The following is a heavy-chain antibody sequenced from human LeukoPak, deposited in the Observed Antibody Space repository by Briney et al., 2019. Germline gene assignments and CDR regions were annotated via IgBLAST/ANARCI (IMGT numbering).Heavy chain of an antibody. D-gene: IGHD3-10*01. CDR2: ISGSGGST. CDR1: GFTFSSYA. J-gene: IGHJ4*02. V-gene: IGHV3-23*01. CDR3: AKDDYGSGSYQSDY. Sequence: GGSLRLSCAASGFTFSSYAMSWVRQAPGKGLEWVSAISGSGGSTYYADSVKGRFTISRDNSKNTLYLQMNSLRAEDTAVYYCAKDDYGSGSYQSDYWGQGTLVTVSS.